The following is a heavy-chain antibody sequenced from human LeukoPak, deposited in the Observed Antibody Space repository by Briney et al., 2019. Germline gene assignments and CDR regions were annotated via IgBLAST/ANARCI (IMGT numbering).Heavy chain of an antibody. J-gene: IGHJ4*02. CDR2: IDPSDSYT. Sequence: GESLKISCKGSGYRFTSYWIGWVRQMPGKGLEWMGRIDPSDSYTNYSPSFQGHVTISADKSISTAYLQWSSLKASDTAMYYCARHRYYDSSGYYYVDYWGQGTLVTVSS. CDR3: ARHRYYDSSGYYYVDY. V-gene: IGHV5-10-1*01. D-gene: IGHD3-22*01. CDR1: GYRFTSYW.